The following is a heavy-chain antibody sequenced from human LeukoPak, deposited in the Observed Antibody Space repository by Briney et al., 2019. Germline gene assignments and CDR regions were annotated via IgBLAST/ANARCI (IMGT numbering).Heavy chain of an antibody. D-gene: IGHD2-2*01. CDR2: INHSGST. V-gene: IGHV4-34*01. J-gene: IGHJ3*02. Sequence: SSETLSLTCAVNGGSFSGYSWSWIRQPPGKGLEWIGEINHSGSTKYNPSLKSRVTISVDTSKKQLSLELSSMTAAGTAVYYCARGYCSSTSCYGAAFDIWGQGTMVTVSS. CDR1: GGSFSGYS. CDR3: ARGYCSSTSCYGAAFDI.